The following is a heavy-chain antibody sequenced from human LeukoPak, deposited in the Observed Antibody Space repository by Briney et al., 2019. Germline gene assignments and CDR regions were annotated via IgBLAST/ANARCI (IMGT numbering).Heavy chain of an antibody. CDR1: GGSISSSSYY. Sequence: SETLSLTCTVSGGSISSSSYYWGWIRQPPGKGLEWIGSIYYSGSTYYNPSLKSRVTISVDTSKNQFSLKLSSVTAADTAVYYCARDRWYYDFWSGYTTDDAFDIWGQGTMVTVSS. V-gene: IGHV4-39*07. CDR3: ARDRWYYDFWSGYTTDDAFDI. J-gene: IGHJ3*02. CDR2: IYYSGST. D-gene: IGHD3-3*01.